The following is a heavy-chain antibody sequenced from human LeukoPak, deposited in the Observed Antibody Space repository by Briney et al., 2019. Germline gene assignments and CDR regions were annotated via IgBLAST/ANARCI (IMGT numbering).Heavy chain of an antibody. Sequence: PSETLSLTCTVSSGSIGSHYWHWIRQPPGQGLEWVGFVYYSGSTNYNPSLKSRDTMSVDTSKNQFSLKLSSVTAADTAVYYCAREHVSGSFPTWGQGTLVTVSS. V-gene: IGHV4-59*11. CDR1: SGSIGSHY. CDR3: AREHVSGSFPT. CDR2: VYYSGST. D-gene: IGHD3-10*01. J-gene: IGHJ5*02.